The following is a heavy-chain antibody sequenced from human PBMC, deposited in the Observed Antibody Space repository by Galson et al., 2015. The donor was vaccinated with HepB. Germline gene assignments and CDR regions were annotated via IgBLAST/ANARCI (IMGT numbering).Heavy chain of an antibody. D-gene: IGHD3-10*01. CDR3: ARGYASGTSYY. Sequence: SLRLSCAPSGFTFSSYSMNWVRQAPGKGLEWISHITSDSSTRYYADSVKGRFTISRDNARNSLYLQTNSLRAEDTAVYYCARGYASGTSYYWGQGSLLTVSS. CDR2: ITSDSSTR. J-gene: IGHJ4*02. V-gene: IGHV3-48*01. CDR1: GFTFSSYS.